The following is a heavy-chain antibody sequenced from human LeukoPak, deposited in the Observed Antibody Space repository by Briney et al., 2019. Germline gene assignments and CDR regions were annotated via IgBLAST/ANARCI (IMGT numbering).Heavy chain of an antibody. Sequence: GGSLRLSCAASGFAFSSYGMHWVRQAPGKGLEWVAVISYDGSNKYYADSVKGRFTISRDNSMNTLYLQMNSVYAAVTSVYYCAKDTKPGATTAGYYWGQGTLVTVSS. CDR2: ISYDGSNK. V-gene: IGHV3-30*18. CDR3: AKDTKPGATTAGYY. D-gene: IGHD1-26*01. CDR1: GFAFSSYG. J-gene: IGHJ4*02.